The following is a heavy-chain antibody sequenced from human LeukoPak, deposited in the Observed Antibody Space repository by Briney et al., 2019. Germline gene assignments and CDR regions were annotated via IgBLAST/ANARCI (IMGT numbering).Heavy chain of an antibody. D-gene: IGHD2-8*02. CDR2: IYYSGST. V-gene: IGHV4-61*01. CDR1: GGSISRGSYY. J-gene: IGHJ5*02. CDR3: ARDTGNWFDP. Sequence: PSETLSLTCTVSGGSISRGSYYWSWIRQPPEKGLEWIGYIYYSGSTNYNPSLKSRVTISVDTSKNQFSLKLSSATAADTAVYYCARDTGNWFDPWGQGTLVTVSS.